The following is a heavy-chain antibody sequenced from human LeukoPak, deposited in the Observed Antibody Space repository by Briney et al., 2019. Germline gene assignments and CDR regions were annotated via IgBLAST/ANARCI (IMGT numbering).Heavy chain of an antibody. CDR2: ISAYNGNT. J-gene: IGHJ6*02. CDR1: GYTFTSYG. D-gene: IGHD3-10*01. Sequence: ASVKVSCKASGYTFTSYGISWVRQAPGQGLEWMGWISAYNGNTNYAQKLQGRVTVTTDTSTSTAYVELRSLRSDDTAVYYCARDTMVRGVNYYYGMDVWGQGTTVTVSS. V-gene: IGHV1-18*01. CDR3: ARDTMVRGVNYYYGMDV.